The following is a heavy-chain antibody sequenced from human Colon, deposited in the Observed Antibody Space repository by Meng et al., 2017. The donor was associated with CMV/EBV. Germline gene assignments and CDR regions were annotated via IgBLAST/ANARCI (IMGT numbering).Heavy chain of an antibody. V-gene: IGHV4-4*07. D-gene: IGHD3-10*01. CDR2: VYISGNT. J-gene: IGHJ4*02. CDR3: ARDSNLSGLAY. CDR1: GASITSYY. Sequence: QVHLPESGPGLVKPSETLSLTCTVSGASITSYYWSWIRQPAGKGLEWIGRVYISGNTNYNPSLKSRVTMSIDTSKNQLSLNIRSVTAADTAVYYCARDSNLSGLAYWGQGTLVTVSS.